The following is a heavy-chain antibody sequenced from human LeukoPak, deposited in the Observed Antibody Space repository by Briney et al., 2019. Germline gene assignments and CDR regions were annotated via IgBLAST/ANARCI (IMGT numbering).Heavy chain of an antibody. J-gene: IGHJ4*02. D-gene: IGHD2-2*01. CDR1: GFTFDDYA. CDR3: ARAYAQSTSCPY. V-gene: IGHV3-43D*03. CDR2: ITWEGFNT. Sequence: GGSLRLSCVASGFTFDDYAMHWVRQAPGKGLEWVSLITWEGFNTYYSDSVKGRFTISRDNAKNSLYLQMNSLRAEDTAVYYCARAYAQSTSCPYWGQGTLVTVSS.